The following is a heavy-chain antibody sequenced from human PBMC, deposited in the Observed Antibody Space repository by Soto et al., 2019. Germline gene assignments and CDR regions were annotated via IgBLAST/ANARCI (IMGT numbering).Heavy chain of an antibody. CDR2: ISGSGGST. J-gene: IGHJ4*02. Sequence: QPWGSLRLSCAASGFTFSSYAMSWFRQAPGKGLEWVSAISGSGGSTYYADSVKGRFTISRDNSKNTLYLQMNSLRAEDTAVYYCAKMIVVVIRPFAYRGKGTLVTVSS. D-gene: IGHD3-22*01. CDR3: AKMIVVVIRPFAY. V-gene: IGHV3-23*01. CDR1: GFTFSSYA.